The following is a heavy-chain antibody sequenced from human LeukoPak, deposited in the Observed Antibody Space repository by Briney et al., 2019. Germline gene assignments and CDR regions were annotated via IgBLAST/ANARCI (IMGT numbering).Heavy chain of an antibody. V-gene: IGHV1-8*01. CDR1: GYTFTSYV. CDR2: MNPNSGNT. Sequence: GASVKVSCKASGYTFTSYVISWVRQATGQGLEWMGWMNPNSGNTGYAQKFQGRVTMTRNTSISTAYMELSSLRSEDTAVYYCARGRYSYYYYYMDVWGKGTTVTVSS. D-gene: IGHD3-16*02. CDR3: ARGRYSYYYYYMDV. J-gene: IGHJ6*03.